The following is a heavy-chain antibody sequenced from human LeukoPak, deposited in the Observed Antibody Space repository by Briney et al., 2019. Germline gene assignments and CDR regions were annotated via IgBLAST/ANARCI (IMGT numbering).Heavy chain of an antibody. CDR3: ARWETDKDAFDI. J-gene: IGHJ3*02. D-gene: IGHD1-26*01. Sequence: SETLSLTCTVSGGSISSSSYYWGWIRQPPGKGLEWIGSIYYSGSTYYNPSLKGRVTISVDTSKNQFSLKLSSVTAADTAVYYCARWETDKDAFDIWGQGTMVTVSS. V-gene: IGHV4-39*01. CDR2: IYYSGST. CDR1: GGSISSSSYY.